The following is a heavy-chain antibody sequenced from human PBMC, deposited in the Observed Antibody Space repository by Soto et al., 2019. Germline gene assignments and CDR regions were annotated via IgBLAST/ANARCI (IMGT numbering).Heavy chain of an antibody. CDR1: GGTFSSYR. D-gene: IGHD6-13*01. J-gene: IGHJ1*01. Sequence: SVKVSCKASGGTFSSYRINWVRQAPGQGLEWVGGIVPIRRTADYAQTFQGRVSITADESARTSYMGLRSLRSQDTAVYYCVRDSGAKLSSSWGQGTLVTVSS. CDR2: IVPIRRTA. CDR3: VRDSGAKLSSS. V-gene: IGHV1-69*13.